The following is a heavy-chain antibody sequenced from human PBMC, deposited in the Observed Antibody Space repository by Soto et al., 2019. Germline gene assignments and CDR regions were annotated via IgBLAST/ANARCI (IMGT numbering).Heavy chain of an antibody. J-gene: IGHJ4*02. CDR1: GGSISSSSYY. CDR3: ASPGAWDSSGYYYDY. CDR2: IYYSGST. D-gene: IGHD3-22*01. Sequence: QLQLQESGPGLVKPSETLSLTCTVSGGSISSSSYYWGWIRQPPGKGLEWIGSIYYSGSTYYNPSLKSRVTISVDPSKNQFSLKLSSVTAADPAVYYCASPGAWDSSGYYYDYWGQGTLVTVSS. V-gene: IGHV4-39*01.